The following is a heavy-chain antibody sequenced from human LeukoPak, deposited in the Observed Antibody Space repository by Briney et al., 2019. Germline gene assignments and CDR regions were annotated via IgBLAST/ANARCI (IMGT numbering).Heavy chain of an antibody. CDR3: ARISGRVSY. J-gene: IGHJ4*02. D-gene: IGHD5-12*01. CDR2: INHSGST. V-gene: IGHV4-34*01. Sequence: SETLSLTCAVYGGSFSGYYWSWIRQPPGKGLEWIGEINHSGSTNYNPPLTSRVTISVDTSKNQFSLKLSSVTAADTAVYYCARISGRVSYWGQGTLVTVSS. CDR1: GGSFSGYY.